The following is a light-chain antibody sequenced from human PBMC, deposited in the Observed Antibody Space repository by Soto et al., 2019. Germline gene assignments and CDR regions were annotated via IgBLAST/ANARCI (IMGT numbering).Light chain of an antibody. CDR1: QGISSY. CDR2: VAS. V-gene: IGKV1-12*01. CDR3: LQTNSFPRT. Sequence: DIQMTQSPSSVSASVGDRVTITCRASQGISSYLAWYQQKPGKAPKPLIYVASSLESGVPSRFSGSGYETDFTLTISSLQPEDVATYYCLQTNSFPRTFGGGTKVEIK. J-gene: IGKJ4*01.